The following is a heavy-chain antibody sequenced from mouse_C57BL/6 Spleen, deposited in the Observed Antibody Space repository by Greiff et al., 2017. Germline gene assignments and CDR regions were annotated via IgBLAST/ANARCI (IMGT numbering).Heavy chain of an antibody. J-gene: IGHJ2*01. CDR3: ATTWDRGY. CDR1: GYTFTSYW. D-gene: IGHD3-3*01. V-gene: IGHV1-59*01. Sequence: VQLQQPGAELVRPGPSVKLSCKASGYTFTSYWMHWVKQRPGQGLEWIGVIDPSDSSTNYNQKFKGKATLHVDTSSSTAYMQLSSLTSEDSAVYYCATTWDRGYWGQGTTLTVSS. CDR2: IDPSDSST.